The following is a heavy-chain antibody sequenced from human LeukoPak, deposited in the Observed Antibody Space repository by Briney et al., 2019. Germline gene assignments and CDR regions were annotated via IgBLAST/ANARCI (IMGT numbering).Heavy chain of an antibody. CDR2: ISGSGGST. CDR3: VKADSSGWPTGFDY. V-gene: IGHV3-23*01. Sequence: GGSLRLSCAASGFSFSSYAMSWVRQAPGKGLEWVSGISGSGGSTYYADSVKGRFTISRDNSKNTLYLQMDSLRAEDTAVYYCVKADSSGWPTGFDYWGQGTLVTVSS. CDR1: GFSFSSYA. D-gene: IGHD6-19*01. J-gene: IGHJ4*02.